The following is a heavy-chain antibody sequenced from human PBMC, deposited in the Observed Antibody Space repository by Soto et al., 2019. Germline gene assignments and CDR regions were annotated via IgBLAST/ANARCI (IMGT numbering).Heavy chain of an antibody. D-gene: IGHD3-16*02. Sequence: PSETLSLTCAVYGGSFSGYYWSWIRQPPGKGLEWIGEINHSGSTNYNPSLKSRVTISVDTSKNQFSLKLSSVTAADTAVYYCARGVAYYDYVWGSYRFDYWGQGTLVTVSS. V-gene: IGHV4-34*01. J-gene: IGHJ4*02. CDR2: INHSGST. CDR3: ARGVAYYDYVWGSYRFDY. CDR1: GGSFSGYY.